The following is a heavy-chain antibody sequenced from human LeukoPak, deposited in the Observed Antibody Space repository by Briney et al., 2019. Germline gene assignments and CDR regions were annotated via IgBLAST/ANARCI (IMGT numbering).Heavy chain of an antibody. CDR2: ISYDGSNK. Sequence: GGSLRLSCAASGFTFSSYAMHWVRQAPGKGLEWVAVISYDGSNKYYADSVKGRFTISRDNSKNTLYLQMNSLRAEDTAVYYCAASGITGTTVKYWGQGTLVTVSS. D-gene: IGHD1-7*01. CDR3: AASGITGTTVKY. J-gene: IGHJ4*02. CDR1: GFTFSSYA. V-gene: IGHV3-30-3*01.